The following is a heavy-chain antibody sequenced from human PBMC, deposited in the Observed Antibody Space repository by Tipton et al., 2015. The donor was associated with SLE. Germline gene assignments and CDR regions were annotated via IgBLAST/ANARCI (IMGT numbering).Heavy chain of an antibody. D-gene: IGHD3-10*01. V-gene: IGHV4-34*01. J-gene: IGHJ1*01. CDR1: GGSFSGYY. CDR3: ARGGPYYYGSGSSPAEYFQY. CDR2: INHSGST. Sequence: LRLSCAVYGGSFSGYYWSWIRQPPGKGLEWIGEINHSGSTNYNPSLKSRVTISVDTSKNQFSLKLSSVTAADTDVYYCARGGPYYYGSGSSPAEYFQYWGQGTLVTVSS.